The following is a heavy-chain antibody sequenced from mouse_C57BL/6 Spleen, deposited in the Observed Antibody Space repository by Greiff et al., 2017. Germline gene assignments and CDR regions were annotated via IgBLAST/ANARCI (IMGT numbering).Heavy chain of an antibody. CDR2: IRNKANGYTT. Sequence: EVKLMESGGGLVQPGGSLSLSCAASGFTFTDYYMSWVRQPPGKALEWLGFIRNKANGYTTEYSASVKGRFTISRDNSQSILYLQMNALRAEDSATYYCARYNPWFAYWGQGTLVTVSA. V-gene: IGHV7-3*01. CDR1: GFTFTDYY. CDR3: ARYNPWFAY. J-gene: IGHJ3*01.